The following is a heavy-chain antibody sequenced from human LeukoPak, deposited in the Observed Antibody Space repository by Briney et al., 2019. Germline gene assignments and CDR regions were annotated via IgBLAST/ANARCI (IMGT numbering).Heavy chain of an antibody. V-gene: IGHV3-11*01. CDR1: EFTFSDYY. CDR3: ARHMVLSPCAY. D-gene: IGHD4/OR15-4a*01. CDR2: ISASGSMT. J-gene: IGHJ4*02. Sequence: KPGGSLRLSCAASEFTFSDYYMTWIREAPGKGLEWISSISASGSMTFYADSVKDRFTISRDNAKNSLHLQVNSLRAEDTAVYFCARHMVLSPCAYWRQGTLVTVAS.